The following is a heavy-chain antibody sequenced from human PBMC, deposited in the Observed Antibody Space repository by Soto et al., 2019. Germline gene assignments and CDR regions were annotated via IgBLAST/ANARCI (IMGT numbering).Heavy chain of an antibody. CDR1: GFTFSNYY. CDR2: IKYDGNEQ. CDR3: SRENWFQDY. J-gene: IGHJ4*02. Sequence: EVRLVESGGGLVQPGGSLRLSCAASGFTFSNYYMTWVRQAPGKGLEWVASIKYDGNEQNYVDSVKGRFTISRDNAKNSIYLQMNSLRAEDTALYYCSRENWFQDYWGQGTLVTVSS. V-gene: IGHV3-7*03. D-gene: IGHD3-9*01.